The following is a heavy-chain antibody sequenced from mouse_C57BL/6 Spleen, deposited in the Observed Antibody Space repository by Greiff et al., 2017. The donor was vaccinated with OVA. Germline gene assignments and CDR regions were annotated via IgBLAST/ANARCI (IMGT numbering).Heavy chain of an antibody. Sequence: VQLQQSGPGLVQPSQSLSITCTVSGFSLTSYGVHWVRQSPGKGLEWLGVIWRGGSTDYNAAFISRLSISKDNSKSQVFFKMNRLQADDAAIYCCTRNTYYSKSHAMDYWGQGTTLTVSS. D-gene: IGHD2-5*01. CDR1: GFSLTSYG. V-gene: IGHV2-2*01. J-gene: IGHJ2*01. CDR2: IWRGGST. CDR3: TRNTYYSKSHAMDY.